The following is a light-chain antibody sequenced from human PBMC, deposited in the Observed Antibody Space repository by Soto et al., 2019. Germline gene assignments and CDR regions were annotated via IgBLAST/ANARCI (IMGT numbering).Light chain of an antibody. CDR1: QSVSSY. CDR3: QQRFPLT. Sequence: EIVLTQSPATLSLSPGERATLSCRASQSVSSYLAWYQQKPGQAPRLLIYDASNRATGIPARFSGSGSGTDFTLTISSLEPEDFAVYYCQQRFPLTFGGGTKVEIK. J-gene: IGKJ4*01. V-gene: IGKV3-11*01. CDR2: DAS.